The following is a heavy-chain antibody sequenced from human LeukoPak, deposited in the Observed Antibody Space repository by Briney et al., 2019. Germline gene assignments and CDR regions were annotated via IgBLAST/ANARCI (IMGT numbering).Heavy chain of an antibody. CDR3: ARVVITMVRGAQPFDY. CDR1: GFTFSSYE. V-gene: IGHV3-48*03. CDR2: ISSSGSTI. Sequence: PGGSLRLSCAASGFTFSSYEMNWVRQAPGKGLEWVSYISSSGSTIYYADSVKGRFTISRDNAKNSLYLQMNSLRAEDTAVYYCARVVITMVRGAQPFDYWGQGTLVTVSS. J-gene: IGHJ4*02. D-gene: IGHD3-10*01.